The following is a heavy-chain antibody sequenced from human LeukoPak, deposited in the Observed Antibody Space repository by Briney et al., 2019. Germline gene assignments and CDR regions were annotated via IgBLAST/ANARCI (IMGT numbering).Heavy chain of an antibody. CDR3: ARDRGPAAAIFDY. D-gene: IGHD2-2*01. CDR2: INHSGST. J-gene: IGHJ4*02. CDR1: GGSLSGYY. Sequence: SETLSLTCAVYGGSLSGYYWSWIRQPPGKGLEWIGEINHSGSTNYNPSLKSRVTISVDTSKNQFSLKLSSVTAADTAVYYCARDRGPAAAIFDYWGQGTLVTVSS. V-gene: IGHV4-34*01.